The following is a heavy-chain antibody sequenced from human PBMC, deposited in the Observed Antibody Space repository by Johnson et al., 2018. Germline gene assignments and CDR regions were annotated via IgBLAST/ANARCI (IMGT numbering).Heavy chain of an antibody. CDR2: VTWHSDTK. V-gene: IGHV3-9*01. J-gene: IGHJ4*02. CDR3: AKEKNGDAYFDY. D-gene: IGHD4-17*01. CDR1: GFTFDDYA. Sequence: VQLVESGGGLIQPGGSLRLSCEASGFTFDDYAMHWVRQAPGKGMEWVSGVTWHSDTKGYADSVEGLFTISRDNAKKSLYLQMNSLRPDDSALYYCAKEKNGDAYFDYWGQGTLDTVSS.